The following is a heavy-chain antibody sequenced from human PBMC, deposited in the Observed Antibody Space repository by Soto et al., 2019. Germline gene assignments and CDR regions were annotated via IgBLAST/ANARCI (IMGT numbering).Heavy chain of an antibody. CDR3: ASRAKHDYDSSGPDFDS. CDR1: GGSFSRFY. Sequence: SETLSLTCAVSGGSFSRFYWSWIRQPPGLVFDWFGELILRGSTSYTSSLKFRFTFSLDTSKRHFSLNLSFMTSADTVVFYCASRAKHDYDSSGPDFDSWGQGIQVT. D-gene: IGHD3-22*01. CDR2: LILRGST. V-gene: IGHV4-34*12. J-gene: IGHJ4*02.